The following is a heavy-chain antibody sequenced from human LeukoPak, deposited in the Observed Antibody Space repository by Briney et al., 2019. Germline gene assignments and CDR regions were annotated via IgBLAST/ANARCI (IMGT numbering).Heavy chain of an antibody. CDR2: VSGSGTSS. Sequence: GGSLRLSCAASGFTFSDYYMSWIRQAPGKGLEWVSYVSGSGTSSYYADSVKGRFTISRGNAKNSLYLQMNSLGVEDTAVYYCAGEPQGFDYWGQGTVVTVSS. J-gene: IGHJ4*02. CDR3: AGEPQGFDY. CDR1: GFTFSDYY. V-gene: IGHV3-11*01.